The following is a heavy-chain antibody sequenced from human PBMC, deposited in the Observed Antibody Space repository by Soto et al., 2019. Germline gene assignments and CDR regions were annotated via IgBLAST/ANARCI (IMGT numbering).Heavy chain of an antibody. CDR1: GFSLSTSGVG. CDR2: IYWDDDK. J-gene: IGHJ5*02. D-gene: IGHD4-17*01. V-gene: IGHV2-5*02. CDR3: AHRPLYGAWFDP. Sequence: QITLKESGPTLVKPTQTLTPTCTFSGFSLSTSGVGVGWIRQPPGKALEWLALIYWDDDKRYSPSLKSRLTIXKXXAKNQVVLTMTNMDPVDTATYYCAHRPLYGAWFDPWGQGTLVTVSS.